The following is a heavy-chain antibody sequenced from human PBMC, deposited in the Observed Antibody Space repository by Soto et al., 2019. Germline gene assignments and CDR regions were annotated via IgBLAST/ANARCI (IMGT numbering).Heavy chain of an antibody. CDR2: IYYSGST. Sequence: SETLSLTSTVAGCSVGIGRYYLRWIRQPPGKGLEWIGYIYYSGSTNYNPSLKSRVTISVDTSKNQFSLKLSSVTAADTAVYYCARVGQPYYYDSSGYYLWGQGTLVTGSS. J-gene: IGHJ4*02. CDR1: GCSVGIGRYY. CDR3: ARVGQPYYYDSSGYYL. D-gene: IGHD3-22*01. V-gene: IGHV4-61*01.